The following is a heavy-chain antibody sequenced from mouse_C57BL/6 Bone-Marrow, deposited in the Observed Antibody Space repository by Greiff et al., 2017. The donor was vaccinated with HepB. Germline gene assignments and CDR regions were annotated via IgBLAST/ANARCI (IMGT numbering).Heavy chain of an antibody. Sequence: QVTLKESGPGILQPSQTLSLTCSFSGFSLSTFGMGVGWIRQPSGKGLEWLAHIWWDDDKYYNPALKSRLTISKDTTKNQVFLKIAKVDTADTATYYCARIALMVTTLFVDYWGQGTTLTVSS. V-gene: IGHV8-8*01. J-gene: IGHJ2*01. D-gene: IGHD2-2*01. CDR1: GFSLSTFGMG. CDR2: IWWDDDK. CDR3: ARIALMVTTLFVDY.